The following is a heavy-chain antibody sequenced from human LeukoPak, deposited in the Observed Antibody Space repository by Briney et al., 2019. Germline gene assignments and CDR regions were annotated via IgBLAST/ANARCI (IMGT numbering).Heavy chain of an antibody. CDR1: GFTFSSYG. Sequence: PGGSLRLSCAASGFTFSSYGMHWVRQAPGKGLEWVAFIRYDGSNKYYADSVKGRFTISRGNSKNTLYLQMNSLRAEDTAVYYCAKDGEMAKLSLIDFDYWGQGALVTVSS. CDR3: AKDGEMAKLSLIDFDY. CDR2: IRYDGSNK. D-gene: IGHD5-24*01. V-gene: IGHV3-30*02. J-gene: IGHJ4*02.